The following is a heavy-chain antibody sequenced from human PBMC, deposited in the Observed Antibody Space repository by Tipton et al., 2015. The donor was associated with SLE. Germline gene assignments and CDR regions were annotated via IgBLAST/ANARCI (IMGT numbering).Heavy chain of an antibody. CDR1: GGSISSSSYY. CDR2: LFYSGDT. V-gene: IGHV4-39*07. D-gene: IGHD6-6*01. CDR3: ARGRTTSSFDS. Sequence: TLSLTCTVSGGSISSSSYYWGLVRQPPGKGLEWIGDLFYSGDTYYNPSLKGRINISLDTSKNQFSLKLSSVTAADTALYFCARGRTTSSFDSRGQGTLVTVSS. J-gene: IGHJ4*02.